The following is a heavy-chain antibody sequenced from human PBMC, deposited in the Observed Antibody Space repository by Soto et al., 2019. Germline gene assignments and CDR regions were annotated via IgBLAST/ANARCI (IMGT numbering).Heavy chain of an antibody. Sequence: SETLSLTCTVSGGSVSSGSYYWSWIRQPPGKGLEWIGYIYYSGSTYYNPSLKSRVTISVDTSKNQFSLKLSSVTAADTAVYYCARGGDYYYGMDVWGQGTTVTVSS. CDR2: IYYSGST. CDR1: GGSVSSGSYY. V-gene: IGHV4-31*03. D-gene: IGHD3-16*01. J-gene: IGHJ6*02. CDR3: ARGGDYYYGMDV.